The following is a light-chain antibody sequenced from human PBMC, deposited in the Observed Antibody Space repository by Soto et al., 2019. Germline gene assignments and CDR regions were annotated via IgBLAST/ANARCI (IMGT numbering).Light chain of an antibody. CDR2: GAS. CDR1: QSVRNN. Sequence: EIVMTQSPATLSVSPGERATLSCRASQSVRNNLVWYQQKPVQAPRLLIYGASTRATGIPARFSGSGSGTDFTLTISRLQSEDFAVYYCQQYTDWPPWTFGQGTKVEIK. V-gene: IGKV3-15*01. CDR3: QQYTDWPPWT. J-gene: IGKJ1*01.